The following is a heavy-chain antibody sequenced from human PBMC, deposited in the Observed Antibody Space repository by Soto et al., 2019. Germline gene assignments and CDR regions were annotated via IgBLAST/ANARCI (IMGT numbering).Heavy chain of an antibody. Sequence: QVQLVQSGAEVKKPGASVKVSCKASGYTFPTYGISWVRQAPGQGLEWMGWISAYNGDTNYPQKLQGRVTLTTDTPTTTASMEVRSLRSDDTALYVCAGAYSSPSGFDYWGQGTLVTVSS. CDR3: AGAYSSPSGFDY. CDR1: GYTFPTYG. CDR2: ISAYNGDT. V-gene: IGHV1-18*01. D-gene: IGHD6-6*01. J-gene: IGHJ4*02.